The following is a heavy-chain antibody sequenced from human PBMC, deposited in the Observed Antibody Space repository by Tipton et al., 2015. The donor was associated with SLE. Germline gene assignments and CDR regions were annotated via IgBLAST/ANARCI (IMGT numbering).Heavy chain of an antibody. J-gene: IGHJ5*02. V-gene: IGHV4-61*09. CDR2: IYTSGST. CDR1: GGSISSGSYY. Sequence: TLSLTCTVSGGSISSGSYYWSWIRQPAGKGLEWIGYIYTSGSTNYNPSLKSRVTISVDTSKNQFSLKLSSMTAADTAVYYCATQGGWFDPWGQGTLVTVSS. CDR3: ATQGGWFDP.